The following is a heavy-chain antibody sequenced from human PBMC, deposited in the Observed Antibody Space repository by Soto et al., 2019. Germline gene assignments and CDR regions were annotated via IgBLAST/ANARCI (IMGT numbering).Heavy chain of an antibody. D-gene: IGHD3-10*01. CDR3: ATQPGGGGY. CDR2: IYSGGYT. Sequence: EVQLVESGGGLIQPGGSLRLSCAVSGFTVSNNYMSWVRQAPGKGLEGVSVIYSGGYTAYGDSVKGRFTISRDNSKNTLYLKMKGRGADDRGVFSCATQPGGGGYWGQGTLVTVSS. V-gene: IGHV3-53*01. J-gene: IGHJ4*02. CDR1: GFTVSNNY.